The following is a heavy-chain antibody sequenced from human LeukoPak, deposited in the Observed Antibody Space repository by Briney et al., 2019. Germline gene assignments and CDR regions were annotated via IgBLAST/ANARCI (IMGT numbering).Heavy chain of an antibody. V-gene: IGHV3-23*01. CDR1: GFTFSSYA. J-gene: IGHJ4*02. D-gene: IGHD4-17*01. Sequence: GGSLRLSCVASGFTFSSYAMSWVRQAPGKGLEWVSAIIGSGGSTYYADSVKGRFTISRDNSKNTLYLQMNSLRAEDTAVYYCAKDYYGDPFFDYWAREPWSPSPQ. CDR3: AKDYYGDPFFDY. CDR2: IIGSGGST.